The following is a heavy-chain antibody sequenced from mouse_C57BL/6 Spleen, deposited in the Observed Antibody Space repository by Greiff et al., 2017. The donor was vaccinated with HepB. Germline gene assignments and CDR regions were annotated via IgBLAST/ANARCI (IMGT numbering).Heavy chain of an antibody. CDR2: INPNYGTT. CDR3: ARGIEPDYYGSSYWYFDV. CDR1: GYSFTDYN. D-gene: IGHD1-1*01. V-gene: IGHV1-39*01. Sequence: EVQLQQSGPELVKPGASVKISCKASGYSFTDYNMNWVKQSNGKSLEWIGVINPNYGTTSYNQKFTGKSTLTVDQSSSTAYMQLNSLTSEDSAVYYCARGIEPDYYGSSYWYFDVWGTGTTVTVSS. J-gene: IGHJ1*03.